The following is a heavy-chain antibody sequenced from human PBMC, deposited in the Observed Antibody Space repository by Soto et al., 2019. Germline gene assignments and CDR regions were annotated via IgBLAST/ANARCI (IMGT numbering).Heavy chain of an antibody. Sequence: ASVKVSCKASGYTFTGHYIHWVRQAPEQGPEWMGEIGPETGATRYAQKFQGRVTMTRDMSITTVYMELNNLSPDDTAVYYCGRGRSGQIVVFYWGQGTLVTVSS. CDR3: GRGRSGQIVVFY. J-gene: IGHJ4*02. CDR1: GYTFTGHY. CDR2: IGPETGAT. V-gene: IGHV1-2*02. D-gene: IGHD1-26*01.